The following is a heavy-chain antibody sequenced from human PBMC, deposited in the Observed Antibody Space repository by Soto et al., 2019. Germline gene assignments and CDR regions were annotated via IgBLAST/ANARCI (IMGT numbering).Heavy chain of an antibody. D-gene: IGHD6-13*01. Sequence: QVQLVQSGSEVKKPGSSVRVSCKTSGDTFSIYTISWVRQAPGQGLEWMGRVLPFLDITSYSQRFQGRVNLTAGRSTTKALMEVNSLGFGDPGGYLCWGERGNSNWAKFGSWGQGTLVTVSS. CDR2: VLPFLDIT. CDR3: WGERGNSNWAKFGS. V-gene: IGHV1-69*02. CDR1: GDTFSIYT. J-gene: IGHJ4*02.